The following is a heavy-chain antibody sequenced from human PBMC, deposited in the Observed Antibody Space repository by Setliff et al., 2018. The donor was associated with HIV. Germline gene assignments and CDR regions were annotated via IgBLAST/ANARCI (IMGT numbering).Heavy chain of an antibody. J-gene: IGHJ4*02. CDR1: GYTLTNYG. Sequence: ASVKVSCKASGYTLTNYGISWVRQAPGQGLEWMGWISADNGDTNYPQKLQGRVTMTTDESTNTAHMELRSLTSEDTAAYYCTRGALYGLFEFWGPGTLVTVSS. CDR2: ISADNGDT. V-gene: IGHV1-18*01. D-gene: IGHD3-10*01. CDR3: TRGALYGLFEF.